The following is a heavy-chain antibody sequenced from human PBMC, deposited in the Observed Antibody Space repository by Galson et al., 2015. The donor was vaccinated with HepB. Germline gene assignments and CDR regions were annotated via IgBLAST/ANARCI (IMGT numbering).Heavy chain of an antibody. CDR1: GYTFTSYA. V-gene: IGHV1-3*01. CDR2: INAGNGNT. D-gene: IGHD6-19*01. J-gene: IGHJ1*01. Sequence: SVKVSCKASGYTFTSYAMHWVRQAPGQRLEWMGWINAGNGNTKYSQKFQGRVTITRDTSASTAYMELSSLRSEDTAVYYCARVGSSGWYLYLQHWGQGTLVTVSS. CDR3: ARVGSSGWYLYLQH.